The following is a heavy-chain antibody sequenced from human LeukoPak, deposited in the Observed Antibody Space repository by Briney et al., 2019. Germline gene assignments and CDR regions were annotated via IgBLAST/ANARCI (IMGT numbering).Heavy chain of an antibody. CDR3: AKDLDSNYPSYFDY. J-gene: IGHJ4*02. CDR2: IRYDGSNK. Sequence: GGSLRLSCAASGFTFSSYGMHWVRQAPGKGLEWVAFIRYDGSNKYYADSVNGRFTISRDNSKNTLYLQMNSLRAEDTAVYYCAKDLDSNYPSYFDYWGQGTLVTVSS. V-gene: IGHV3-30*02. D-gene: IGHD4-11*01. CDR1: GFTFSSYG.